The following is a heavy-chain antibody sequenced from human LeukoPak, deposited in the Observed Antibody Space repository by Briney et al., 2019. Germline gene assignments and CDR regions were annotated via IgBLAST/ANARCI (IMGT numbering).Heavy chain of an antibody. CDR3: AKGEGGNSGGVFDY. V-gene: IGHV3-23*01. CDR2: ISSSGGST. D-gene: IGHD4-23*01. J-gene: IGHJ4*02. CDR1: GFTFSSYA. Sequence: GGSLRLSCAASGFTFSSYAMSWVRQAPGKGLEWVSGISSSGGSTYYADSGKGRFTISRDNSKNTLYLQMNSLRAEDTAVYYCAKGEGGNSGGVFDYWGQGTLVTVSS.